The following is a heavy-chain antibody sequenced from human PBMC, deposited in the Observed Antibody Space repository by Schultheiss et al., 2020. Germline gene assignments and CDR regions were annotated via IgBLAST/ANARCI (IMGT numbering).Heavy chain of an antibody. CDR2: IRSKIDGGTI. V-gene: IGHV3-15*01. CDR3: TTLSDATTYP. CDR1: GFTFSNAW. Sequence: VGSLRLSCTASGFTFSNAWMHWVRQAPGKGLEWVGLIRSKIDGGTIDYAAPVKGRFTISRDDSKNTMYLQMNSLKTGDTAMYYCTTLSDATTYPWGQGTLVTVSS. D-gene: IGHD2-15*01. J-gene: IGHJ4*02.